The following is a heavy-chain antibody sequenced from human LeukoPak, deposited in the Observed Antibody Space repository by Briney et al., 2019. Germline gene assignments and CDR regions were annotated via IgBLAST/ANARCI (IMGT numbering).Heavy chain of an antibody. V-gene: IGHV3-64*01. D-gene: IGHD1-26*01. Sequence: GGSLRLSCAASGFAFSSYAMPWVRQAPGKGLEYVSAITSNGGSTYYANSVKGRFTISRDNSKNTLYLQMGSLRAEDMAVYYCASADVSGRYDYWGQGTLVTVSS. J-gene: IGHJ4*02. CDR3: ASADVSGRYDY. CDR2: ITSNGGST. CDR1: GFAFSSYA.